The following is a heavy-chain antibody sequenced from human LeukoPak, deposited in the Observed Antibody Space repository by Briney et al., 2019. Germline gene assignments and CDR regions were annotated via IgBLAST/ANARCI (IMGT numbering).Heavy chain of an antibody. CDR2: IIPILGIA. V-gene: IGHV1-69*04. CDR3: ATVHSYGYKEFDY. Sequence: ASVKVSCKASEGTFSSYAISWVRQAPGQGLEWMGRIIPILGIANYAQKFQGRVTITADKSTSTAYMELSSLRSEDTAVYYCATVHSYGYKEFDYWGQGTLVTVSS. J-gene: IGHJ4*02. CDR1: EGTFSSYA. D-gene: IGHD5-18*01.